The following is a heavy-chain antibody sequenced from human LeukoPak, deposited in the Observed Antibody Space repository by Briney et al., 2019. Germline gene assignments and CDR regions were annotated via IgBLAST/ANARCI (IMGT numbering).Heavy chain of an antibody. CDR2: IYHSGST. CDR1: GGSISSGGYY. J-gene: IGHJ4*02. Sequence: SETLSLTCTVSGGSISSGGYYWSWIRQPPGKGLEWIGYIYHSGSTYYNPSLKSRVTISVDRSKNQFSLKLSSVTAADTAVYYCARGKAVLYYFDYWGQGTLVTVSS. D-gene: IGHD6-19*01. CDR3: ARGKAVLYYFDY. V-gene: IGHV4-30-2*01.